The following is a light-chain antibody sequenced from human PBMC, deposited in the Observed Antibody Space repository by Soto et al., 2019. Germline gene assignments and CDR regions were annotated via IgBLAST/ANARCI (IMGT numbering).Light chain of an antibody. Sequence: DIVLTQSPGTLSLSPGEGATLSCRASQSVSSNYLAWYQQKPGQAPRLLIYGASSRATGIPDRFSGSGSGTDFTLTISRLEPEDFAVYYCQQYGSSRWTFGQGTKVDIK. V-gene: IGKV3-20*01. J-gene: IGKJ1*01. CDR3: QQYGSSRWT. CDR1: QSVSSNY. CDR2: GAS.